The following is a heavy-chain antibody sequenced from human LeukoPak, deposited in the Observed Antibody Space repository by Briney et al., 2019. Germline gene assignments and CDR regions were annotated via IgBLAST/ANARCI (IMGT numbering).Heavy chain of an antibody. CDR2: IGVAGDT. D-gene: IGHD1-14*01. J-gene: IGHJ3*01. CDR1: GFTFSSYD. V-gene: IGHV3-13*01. Sequence: GGSLRLSCEASGFTFSSYDMHWVRQVTGKGLEWVSAIGVAGDTYYPDSVKGRFTISRDNSKNILYLQMNNLRPEDTAMYYCARDRTSWSDALDVWGLGTLVTVSS. CDR3: ARDRTSWSDALDV.